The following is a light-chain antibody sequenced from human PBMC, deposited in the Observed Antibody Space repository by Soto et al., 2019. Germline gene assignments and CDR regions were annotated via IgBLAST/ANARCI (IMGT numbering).Light chain of an antibody. CDR2: DVS. Sequence: QSALTQPASVSGSPGQSITISCTGTSTDVGGYNYVSWYQHHPGKAPKLIIFDVSDRPSGVSNRFSGSKSGNTASLTISGLQAEDEADYYCNSYTSSSTLVLFGGGTKVTVL. CDR1: STDVGGYNY. V-gene: IGLV2-14*03. J-gene: IGLJ2*01. CDR3: NSYTSSSTLVL.